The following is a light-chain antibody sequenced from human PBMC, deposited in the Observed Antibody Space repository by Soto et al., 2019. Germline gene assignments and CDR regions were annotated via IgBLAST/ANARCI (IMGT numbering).Light chain of an antibody. CDR1: QSIGTS. V-gene: IGKV1-5*01. J-gene: IGKJ1*01. Sequence: DIQMTQSPSTLSASVGDRVTIACRASQSIGTSLAWYQQKPGKAPQLLIYGASSLASGVPSRFSGSGSGTAFPLTISSLQPDDFVTYYCHQYSTFLWTFGQGTKV. CDR3: HQYSTFLWT. CDR2: GAS.